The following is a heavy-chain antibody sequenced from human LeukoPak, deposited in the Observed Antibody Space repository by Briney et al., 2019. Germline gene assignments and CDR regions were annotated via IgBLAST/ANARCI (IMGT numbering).Heavy chain of an antibody. D-gene: IGHD3-16*01. V-gene: IGHV4-59*11. J-gene: IGHJ4*02. CDR3: ARVLFGGVMLNYFDS. Sequence: SETLSLTCTVSGGSISRHYWSWIRQPPGKGLEWIGHIYYIGSTSYNPSLEGRVTMSVDTSKNQFSLKLSSVTAADTAVYYCARVLFGGVMLNYFDSWGQGTLVTVSS. CDR2: IYYIGST. CDR1: GGSISRHY.